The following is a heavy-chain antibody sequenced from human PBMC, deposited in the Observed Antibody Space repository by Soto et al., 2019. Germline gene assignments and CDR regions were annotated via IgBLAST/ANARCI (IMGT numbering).Heavy chain of an antibody. CDR3: ARDPHYDILTGYYGDYYYYATDV. CDR2: IIPIFGTA. J-gene: IGHJ6*02. D-gene: IGHD3-9*01. V-gene: IGHV1-69*13. CDR1: GGTFSSYA. Sequence: GASVKVSCKASGGTFSSYAISWVRQAPGQGLEWMGGIIPIFGTANYAQKFQGRVTITADESTSTAYMELSSLRSEDTAVYYCARDPHYDILTGYYGDYYYYATDVWGQGTTVTVSS.